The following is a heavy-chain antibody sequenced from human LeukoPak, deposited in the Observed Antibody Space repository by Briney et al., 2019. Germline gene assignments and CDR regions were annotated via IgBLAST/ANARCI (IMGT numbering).Heavy chain of an antibody. CDR3: TRDSIIAARYYFDY. V-gene: IGHV3-49*03. J-gene: IGHJ4*02. Sequence: GGSLRLSCTASGFTFGDYAMSWFRQAPGKGLEWVGFIRSKAYGGTTEYAASVKGGFTISRDDSKSIAYLQMNSLKTEDTAVYYCTRDSIIAARYYFDYWGQGTLVTVSS. CDR2: IRSKAYGGTT. CDR1: GFTFGDYA. D-gene: IGHD6-6*01.